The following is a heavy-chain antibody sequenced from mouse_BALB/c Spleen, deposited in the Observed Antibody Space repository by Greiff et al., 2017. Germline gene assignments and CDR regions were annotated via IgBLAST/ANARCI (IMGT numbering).Heavy chain of an antibody. D-gene: IGHD1-2*01. CDR2: IDPYNGGT. J-gene: IGHJ3*01. CDR1: GYAFTSYN. V-gene: IGHV1S135*01. CDR3: ARSLFITAPWFAY. Sequence: EVQLQQSGPELVKPGASVKVSCKASGYAFTSYNMYWVKQSHGKSLEWIGYIDPYNGGTSYNQKFKGKATLTVDKSSSTAYMHLNSLTSEDSAVYYCARSLFITAPWFAYWGQGTLVTVSA.